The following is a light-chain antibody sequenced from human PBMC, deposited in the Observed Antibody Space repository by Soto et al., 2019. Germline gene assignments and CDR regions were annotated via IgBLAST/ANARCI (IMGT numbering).Light chain of an antibody. CDR1: SGHSSYS. Sequence: QAVVTQSPSASASLGASVKLTCTLSSGHSSYSIAWHQQRPEKGPRYLMKLNTDGSHIRGNGIPDRFSASSSGAERYLTISSLQSEAEADYYCQTWNTAGVFGGGTKLTVL. CDR3: QTWNTAGV. J-gene: IGLJ2*01. CDR2: LNTDGSH. V-gene: IGLV4-69*01.